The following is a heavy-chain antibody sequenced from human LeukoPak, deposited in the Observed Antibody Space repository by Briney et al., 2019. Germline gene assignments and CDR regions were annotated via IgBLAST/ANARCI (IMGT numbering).Heavy chain of an antibody. D-gene: IGHD3-10*01. Sequence: PGRSLRLSCAASGFTFSNHGMHWVHQAPGKGLEWVALIWYDGSNKYYADSVKGRFTISRDNSKNTLYLQMNSLRAEDTAVYYCAGSYYNVFDYWGQGTLVTVSS. CDR3: AGSYYNVFDY. CDR1: GFTFSNHG. V-gene: IGHV3-33*01. CDR2: IWYDGSNK. J-gene: IGHJ4*02.